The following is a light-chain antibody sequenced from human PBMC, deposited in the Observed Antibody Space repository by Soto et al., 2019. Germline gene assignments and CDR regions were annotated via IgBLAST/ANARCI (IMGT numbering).Light chain of an antibody. CDR2: AAS. CDR3: QQANSFPIT. CDR1: QVISTW. V-gene: IGKV1-12*01. Sequence: DMQMTQSPSSLPASVGDRVTITCRASQVISTWLAWYQQKPGQAPKLLIYAASVLESGVPSRFSGSGSGTDFTLTISSVQPEDFATYRCQQANSFPITFGQGTRLEIK. J-gene: IGKJ5*01.